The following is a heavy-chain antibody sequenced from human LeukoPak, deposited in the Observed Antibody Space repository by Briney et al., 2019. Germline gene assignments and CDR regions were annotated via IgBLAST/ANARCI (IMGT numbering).Heavy chain of an antibody. Sequence: SETLPLTCTVSGGSISSYYWSWIRQPPGKGLEWIGYIYYSGSTNYNPSLKSRVTISVDTSKSQFSLKLSSVTAADTAVYYCARGGHSSGYYFIDYWGQGTLVTVSS. J-gene: IGHJ4*02. CDR1: GGSISSYY. CDR3: ARGGHSSGYYFIDY. CDR2: IYYSGST. V-gene: IGHV4-59*01. D-gene: IGHD3-22*01.